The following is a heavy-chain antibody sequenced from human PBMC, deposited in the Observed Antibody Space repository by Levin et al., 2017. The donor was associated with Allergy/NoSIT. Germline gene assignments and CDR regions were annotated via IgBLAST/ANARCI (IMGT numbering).Heavy chain of an antibody. Sequence: LSLTCAASGFTFSDYTMSWVRQAPGKGLEWVSSLSTSGGSTYYADSVKGRFTISRDNSNNILYLQMNSLRAEDTAVYYCAKPQIIVALGIVSGDFDYWGQGTLVTVSS. D-gene: IGHD5-12*01. CDR3: AKPQIIVALGIVSGDFDY. CDR1: GFTFSDYT. J-gene: IGHJ4*02. V-gene: IGHV3-23*01. CDR2: LSTSGGST.